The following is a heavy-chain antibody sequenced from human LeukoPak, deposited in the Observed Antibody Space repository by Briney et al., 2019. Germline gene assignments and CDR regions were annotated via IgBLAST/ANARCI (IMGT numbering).Heavy chain of an antibody. V-gene: IGHV5-51*01. Sequence: GESLKISCKGSGYSFTSYWIGWVRQMPRKGLGWIGIIYPGDSDTRYSPSFQGQVTISADKSISTAYLQWSSLKASDTAMQYCATQARQGCARDYRGQGTLVTVSS. CDR3: ATQARQGCARDY. CDR2: IYPGDSDT. J-gene: IGHJ4*02. CDR1: GYSFTSYW. D-gene: IGHD2-21*01.